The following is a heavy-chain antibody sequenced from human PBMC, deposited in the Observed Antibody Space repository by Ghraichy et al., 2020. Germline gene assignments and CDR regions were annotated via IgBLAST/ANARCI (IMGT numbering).Heavy chain of an antibody. CDR2: IYETGSP. CDR1: GGSISNSNW. J-gene: IGHJ6*02. D-gene: IGHD3-3*01. V-gene: IGHV4-4*02. Sequence: SQTLSLTCAVSGGSISNSNWWSWVRQHPGKGLEWIGKIYETGSPNYIPSLKSRVTISIDKSKNQFSLDLTSVTASDTAVYFCARGVGDYYYGMDVWGQGTTVTVSS. CDR3: ARGVGDYYYGMDV.